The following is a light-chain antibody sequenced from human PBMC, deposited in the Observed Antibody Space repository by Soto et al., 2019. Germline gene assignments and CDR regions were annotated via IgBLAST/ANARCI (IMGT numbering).Light chain of an antibody. CDR2: AAS. J-gene: IGKJ1*01. Sequence: DIQMSRAPSYVSASVGAKVNITCRASQGISSWLAWYQQKPGKAPKLLIYAASSLQSGVPSRFSGSGSGTDFNLTISRLQPEDFATYYCQQANSFTRTFGQGTKLDIK. CDR1: QGISSW. V-gene: IGKV1-12*01. CDR3: QQANSFTRT.